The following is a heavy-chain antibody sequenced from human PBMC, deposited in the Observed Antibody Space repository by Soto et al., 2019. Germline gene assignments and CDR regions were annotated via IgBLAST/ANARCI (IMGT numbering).Heavy chain of an antibody. V-gene: IGHV3-72*01. CDR3: CRVRLGSSRSSDD. Sequence: EVQLVESGGGLVQPEGSLRLSCAASGFTFSDHYMDWVRQAPGKGLEWVGRIKNKANSYTTEYAVPVKGRFIISRDDSKNYVFMQMNRLKTDDTTVYYCCRVRLGSSRSSDDWGQGILVTVSS. CDR1: GFTFSDHY. D-gene: IGHD6-19*01. CDR2: IKNKANSYTT. J-gene: IGHJ4*02.